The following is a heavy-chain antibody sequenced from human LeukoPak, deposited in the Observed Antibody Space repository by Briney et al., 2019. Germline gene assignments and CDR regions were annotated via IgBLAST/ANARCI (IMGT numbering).Heavy chain of an antibody. CDR1: GFTFSSYA. D-gene: IGHD4-17*01. J-gene: IGHJ4*02. CDR3: AREDYGDYAGSFDY. V-gene: IGHV3-48*03. Sequence: GGSLRLSCAASGFTFSSYAMNWVRQAPGKGLEWAAYISSSGSTIYYADSVKGRFTISRDNAKNSLCLQMNSLRAEDTAVYYCAREDYGDYAGSFDYWGQGTLVTVSS. CDR2: ISSSGSTI.